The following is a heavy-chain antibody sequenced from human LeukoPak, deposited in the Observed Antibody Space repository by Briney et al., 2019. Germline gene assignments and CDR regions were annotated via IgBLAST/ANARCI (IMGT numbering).Heavy chain of an antibody. D-gene: IGHD2-2*02. V-gene: IGHV3-30-3*01. J-gene: IGHJ4*02. CDR1: GFTFSSYS. CDR3: ARGYGGDIVVVPAAIPRTYYFDY. Sequence: GGSLRLSCAASGFTFSSYSIHWVRQAPGRGLEWVAILSYDGIIKYYADSVKGRFTISRDNSKNTLYLQMNSLRAEDTAVYYCARGYGGDIVVVPAAIPRTYYFDYWGQGTLVTVSS. CDR2: LSYDGIIK.